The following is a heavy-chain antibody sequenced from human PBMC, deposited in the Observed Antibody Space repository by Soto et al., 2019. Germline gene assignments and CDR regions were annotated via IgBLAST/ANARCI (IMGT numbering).Heavy chain of an antibody. Sequence: EAQLVESGGGLVQPGGSLRLSCAASGFTLGSYWMAWVRQAPGKGLEWVATIKQDGSEEYYVASVKGRFTISRDNAKNSLSLQMNSLRVEDTAVYHCVRDFITGQVGYFQHWGRGTLVTVSS. J-gene: IGHJ1*01. CDR2: IKQDGSEE. CDR3: VRDFITGQVGYFQH. V-gene: IGHV3-7*04. D-gene: IGHD1-26*01. CDR1: GFTLGSYW.